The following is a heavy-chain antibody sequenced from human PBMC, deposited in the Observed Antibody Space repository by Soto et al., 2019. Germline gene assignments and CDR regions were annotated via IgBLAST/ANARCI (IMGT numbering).Heavy chain of an antibody. CDR3: ARLRNAPARRGVDY. J-gene: IGHJ4*02. Sequence: SETLSLTCTVSGGSISSSSYYWGWIRQPPGKGLEWIGSIYYSGSTYYNPSLKSRVTISVDTSKNQFSLKLSSVTAADTAVYYCARLRNAPARRGVDYWGQGTLVTVSS. CDR1: GGSISSSSYY. CDR2: IYYSGST. D-gene: IGHD6-6*01. V-gene: IGHV4-39*01.